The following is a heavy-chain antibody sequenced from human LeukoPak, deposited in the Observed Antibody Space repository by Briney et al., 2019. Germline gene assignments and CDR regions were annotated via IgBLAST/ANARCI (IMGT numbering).Heavy chain of an antibody. CDR2: ISSSSSYI. J-gene: IGHJ6*03. D-gene: IGHD4-23*01. CDR1: GFTFSSYS. CDR3: ARDRAVGLYYYYYMDV. Sequence: GGSLRLPCAASGFTFSSYSMNWVRPAPGKGLEWVLSISSSSSYIYHADSVKVRFTISRDNAKNSLYLQMNSLRAENTAVYYCARDRAVGLYYYYYMDVWGKGTTVTVSS. V-gene: IGHV3-21*01.